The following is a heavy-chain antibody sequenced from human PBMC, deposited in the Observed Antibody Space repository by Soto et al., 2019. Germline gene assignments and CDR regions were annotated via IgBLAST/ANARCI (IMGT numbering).Heavy chain of an antibody. CDR1: GFTFSSYA. V-gene: IGHV3-23*01. CDR3: VGWPNVVYGTHYYYGMDV. D-gene: IGHD2-8*02. J-gene: IGHJ6*02. CDR2: ISGSGGST. Sequence: GGSLRLSFAASGFTFSSYAMSWVRQAPGKGLEWVSAISGSGGSTYYADSVKGRFTISRDNSKNTLYLQMNSLRAEDTAVYYCVGWPNVVYGTHYYYGMDVWGQGTTVTVSS.